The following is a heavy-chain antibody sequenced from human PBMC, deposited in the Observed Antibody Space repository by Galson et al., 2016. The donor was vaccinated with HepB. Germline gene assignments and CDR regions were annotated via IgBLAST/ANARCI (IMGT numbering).Heavy chain of an antibody. D-gene: IGHD2/OR15-2a*01. CDR1: GYPFSSYG. CDR2: IGGYDGNT. Sequence: SVKVSCKASGYPFSSYGISWVRQAPGQGLEWLGWIGGYDGNTNYAQKVQDRVTMTTDTPTSTAHMELRGLRSDDTAVYYCARNSSMPNQYGMDVWGQGTTVTVS. V-gene: IGHV1-18*01. J-gene: IGHJ6*02. CDR3: ARNSSMPNQYGMDV.